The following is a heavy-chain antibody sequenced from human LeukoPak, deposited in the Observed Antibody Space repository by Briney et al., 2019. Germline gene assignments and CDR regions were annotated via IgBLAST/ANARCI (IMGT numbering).Heavy chain of an antibody. CDR1: GFTFSTYS. D-gene: IGHD2-15*01. Sequence: GGSLRLSCAASGFTFSTYSMNWVRQAPGKGLEWVSYISSSSSTIYYADSVKGRFTISRDNAKNSLYLQMDSLRVEDTAVYFCAKAGEIVVVVAATNYWGQGTLVTVSS. V-gene: IGHV3-48*01. CDR3: AKAGEIVVVVAATNY. CDR2: ISSSSSTI. J-gene: IGHJ4*02.